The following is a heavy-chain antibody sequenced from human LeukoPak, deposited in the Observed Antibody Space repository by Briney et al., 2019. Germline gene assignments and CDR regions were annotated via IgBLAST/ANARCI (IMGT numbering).Heavy chain of an antibody. CDR1: GFTFSSYW. V-gene: IGHV3-7*02. Sequence: GGSLRLSCAASGFTFSSYWMTWVRQAPGKGLEWVATIKRDESEKFYLDSVKGRFTISRDNVKNSLYLQMNSLRADDTAVYYCASIYGDYWGQGTLVTVSS. CDR2: IKRDESEK. J-gene: IGHJ4*02. D-gene: IGHD4-17*01. CDR3: ASIYGDY.